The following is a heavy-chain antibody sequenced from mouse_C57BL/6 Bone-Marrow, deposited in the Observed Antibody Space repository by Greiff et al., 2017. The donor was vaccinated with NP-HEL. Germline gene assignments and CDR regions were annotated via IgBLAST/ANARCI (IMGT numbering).Heavy chain of an antibody. J-gene: IGHJ3*01. CDR3: ARRDFAY. Sequence: VKLLESGAELVRPGTSVKVSCKASGYAFTNYLIEWVKQRPGQGLEWIGVINPGSGGTNYNEKFKGKATLTADKSSSTAYMQLSSLTSEDSAVYFCARRDFAYWGQGTLVTVSA. CDR2: INPGSGGT. CDR1: GYAFTNYL. V-gene: IGHV1-54*01.